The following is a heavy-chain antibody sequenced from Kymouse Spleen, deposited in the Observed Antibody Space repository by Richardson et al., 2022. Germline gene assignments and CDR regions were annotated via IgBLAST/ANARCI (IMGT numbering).Heavy chain of an antibody. CDR3: TRRGSGGPWYFDL. CDR2: IRSKANSYAT. D-gene: IGHD6-19*01. CDR1: GFTFSGSA. Sequence: EVQLVESGGGLVQPGGSLKLSCAASGFTFSGSAMHWVRQASGKGLEWVGRIRSKANSYATAYAASVKGRFTISRDDSKNTAYLQMNSLKTEDTAVYYCTRRGSGGPWYFDLWGRGTLVTVSS. V-gene: IGHV3-73*02. J-gene: IGHJ2*01.